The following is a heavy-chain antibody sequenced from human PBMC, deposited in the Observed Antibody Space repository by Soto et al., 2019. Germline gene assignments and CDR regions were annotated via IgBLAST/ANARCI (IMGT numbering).Heavy chain of an antibody. CDR2: IYPGDSDT. J-gene: IGHJ6*02. V-gene: IGHV5-51*01. CDR1: GYSFTSYW. CDR3: ARHRITMVRGADYYYGMDV. Sequence: PGESLKISCKGSGYSFTSYWIGWVRQMPGKGLEWMGIIYPGDSDTRYSPSFHGQVTISADKSISTAYLQWSSLKASDTAMYYCARHRITMVRGADYYYGMDVRGQGTTVTVSS. D-gene: IGHD3-10*01.